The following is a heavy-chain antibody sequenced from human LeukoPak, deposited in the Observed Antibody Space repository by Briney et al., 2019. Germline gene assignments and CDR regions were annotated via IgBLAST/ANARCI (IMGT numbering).Heavy chain of an antibody. D-gene: IGHD2-8*01. CDR1: GYTFSTFD. CDR2: MNPNSGNT. CDR3: VRSVSAASWFDP. J-gene: IGHJ5*02. Sequence: LGASVKVSCKASGYTFSTFDINWVRQATGQGHEWMGWMNPNSGNTGYAQKFQGRVTMTRDTSINTAYMELSSLRSEDTAVYYCVRSVSAASWFDPWGQGTLVTVSS. V-gene: IGHV1-8*01.